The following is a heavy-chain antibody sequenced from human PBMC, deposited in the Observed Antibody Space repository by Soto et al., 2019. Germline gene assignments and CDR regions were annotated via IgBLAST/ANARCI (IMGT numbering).Heavy chain of an antibody. D-gene: IGHD5-12*01. CDR3: ARGGYNYGPPSYYYYYGMDV. CDR1: GGSFDDFY. V-gene: IGHV4-34*01. J-gene: IGHJ6*02. CDR2: ISHDGGT. Sequence: TSETLSLTCAFYGGSFDDFYWSWVRQSPGKGLEWVGEISHDGGTNYSPSLASRVSISVDTSKNQFSLKLSSVTAADTAVYYCARGGYNYGPPSYYYYYGMDVWGQGTTVTVSS.